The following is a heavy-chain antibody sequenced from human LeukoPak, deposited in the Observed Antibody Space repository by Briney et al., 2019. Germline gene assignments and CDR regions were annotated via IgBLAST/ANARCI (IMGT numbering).Heavy chain of an antibody. J-gene: IGHJ6*02. V-gene: IGHV3-11*04. CDR1: GFTFSDYY. Sequence: GGSLRLSCAASGFTFSDYYMSWIRQAPGKGLEWVSYINSGGSTIFYGDSVKGRFTVSRDNAKNSLYLQMNSLRAEDTAVYYCARVYGSGTYYLYRMDVWGQGTTVTVSS. D-gene: IGHD3-10*01. CDR3: ARVYGSGTYYLYRMDV. CDR2: INSGGSTI.